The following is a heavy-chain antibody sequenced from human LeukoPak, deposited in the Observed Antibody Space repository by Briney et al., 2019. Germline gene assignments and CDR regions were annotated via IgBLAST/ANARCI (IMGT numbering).Heavy chain of an antibody. J-gene: IGHJ5*02. Sequence: ASVKVSRKASGYTFTSYYMHWVRQAPGQGLEWMGIINPSGGSTSYAQKFQGRVTMTRDMSTSTVYMELSSLRSEDTAVYYCARDHSQVGGNKNWFDPWGQGTLVTVSS. CDR3: ARDHSQVGGNKNWFDP. V-gene: IGHV1-46*01. CDR2: INPSGGST. CDR1: GYTFTSYY. D-gene: IGHD3-16*01.